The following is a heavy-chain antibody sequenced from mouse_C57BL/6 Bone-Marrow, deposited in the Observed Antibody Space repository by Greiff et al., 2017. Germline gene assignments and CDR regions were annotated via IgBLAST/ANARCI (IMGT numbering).Heavy chain of an antibody. D-gene: IGHD1-1*01. CDR1: GYAFSSYW. Sequence: QVQLQQSGAELVKPGASVKISCKASGYAFSSYWMNWVKQRPGKGLEWIGQIYPGDGDTNYNGKFKGKATLTADQSSSTAYMQLSSLTSEDSAVYFCARWGYYGSSSNWYFDVWGTGTTVTVSS. V-gene: IGHV1-80*01. J-gene: IGHJ1*03. CDR2: IYPGDGDT. CDR3: ARWGYYGSSSNWYFDV.